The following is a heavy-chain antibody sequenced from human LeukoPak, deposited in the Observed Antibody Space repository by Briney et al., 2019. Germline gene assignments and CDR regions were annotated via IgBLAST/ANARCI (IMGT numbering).Heavy chain of an antibody. CDR1: GITFSTYW. CDR3: ARDRYSGSFLDY. J-gene: IGHJ4*02. CDR2: INQDGSED. Sequence: PGGSLRLSCVVSGITFSTYWMSGVRQAPGKGLEWVAYINQDGSEDHYVDSVKGRFTISRDNAKNSLYLQMNSLRADDTAVYYCARDRYSGSFLDYWGQGTLVTVSS. V-gene: IGHV3-7*01. D-gene: IGHD1-26*01.